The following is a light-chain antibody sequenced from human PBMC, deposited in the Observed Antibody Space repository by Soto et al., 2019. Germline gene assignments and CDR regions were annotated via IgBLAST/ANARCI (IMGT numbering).Light chain of an antibody. Sequence: DLQMTQSPSSLSASVGDRVTITCRASQSISSYLNWYQQKPGKSPKLLIYAASSLQSGVPSRFSGSESGTDFTLTISSLQPEDFATYYCQQSYSTLGTFGPGTKVDIK. CDR2: AAS. J-gene: IGKJ3*01. CDR3: QQSYSTLGT. V-gene: IGKV1-39*01. CDR1: QSISSY.